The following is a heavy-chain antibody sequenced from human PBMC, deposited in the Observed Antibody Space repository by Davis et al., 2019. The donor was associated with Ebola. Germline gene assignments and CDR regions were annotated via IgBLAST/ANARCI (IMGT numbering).Heavy chain of an antibody. CDR1: GLAFTKTA. CDR2: ISGNTENT. Sequence: GESLKISCAASGLAFTKTAMTWVRQAPGKGLEWVSSISGNTENTYYTDSVKGRFTISRDNSKNTLYLQMNSLRAEDTAVYYCAKQLWLPFGYYGMDVWGQGTTVTVSS. J-gene: IGHJ6*02. D-gene: IGHD5-18*01. CDR3: AKQLWLPFGYYGMDV. V-gene: IGHV3-23*01.